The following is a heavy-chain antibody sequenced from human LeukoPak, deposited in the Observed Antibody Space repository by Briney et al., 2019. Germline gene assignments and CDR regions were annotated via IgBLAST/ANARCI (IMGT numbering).Heavy chain of an antibody. J-gene: IGHJ4*02. CDR1: GGSISSGGHY. Sequence: SQTLSLTCTVSGGSISSGGHYWSWIRQHPGKGLEWIGYISIYYSGSTDYNPSLKSRVIISVDTSKNQFSLKLRSVTAADTAVYYCASQGYSYGVLEAYWGQGTLVTVSS. CDR2: ISIYYSGST. CDR3: ASQGYSYGVLEAY. V-gene: IGHV4-31*03. D-gene: IGHD5-18*01.